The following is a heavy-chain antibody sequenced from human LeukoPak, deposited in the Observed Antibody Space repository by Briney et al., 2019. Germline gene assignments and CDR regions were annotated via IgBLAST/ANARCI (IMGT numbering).Heavy chain of an antibody. CDR3: AREGPTTAVGSGAPDI. Sequence: GGSLRLSCPASGFTFSDYTMQWLRQAPGKGLEWVAVIWHDGTYISYGNSVRGRFTISRDNSKNTLYLQMNSLRAEDTAVYYCAREGPTTAVGSGAPDIWGLGTMVTVSS. V-gene: IGHV3-33*01. D-gene: IGHD6-13*01. J-gene: IGHJ3*02. CDR2: IWHDGTYI. CDR1: GFTFSDYT.